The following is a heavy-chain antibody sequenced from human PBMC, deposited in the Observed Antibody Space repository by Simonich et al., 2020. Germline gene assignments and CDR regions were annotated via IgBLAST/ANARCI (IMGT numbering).Heavy chain of an antibody. CDR1: GYTFTSYG. J-gene: IGHJ4*02. CDR3: ARDQGGRAAAATDY. CDR2: IRPDNGNT. Sequence: QVQLVQSGAEVKKPGASVKVSCKASGYTFTSYGISWVRQAPGQGLEWMGWIRPDNGNTNYAQKLQGRVTMTTDTTTSTAYMELRSRRSDDTAVYYCARDQGGRAAAATDYWGQGTLVTVSS. V-gene: IGHV1-18*01. D-gene: IGHD6-13*01.